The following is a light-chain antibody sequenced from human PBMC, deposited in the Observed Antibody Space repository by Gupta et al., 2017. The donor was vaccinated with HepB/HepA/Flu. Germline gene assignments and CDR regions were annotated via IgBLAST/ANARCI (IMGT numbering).Light chain of an antibody. J-gene: IGLJ3*02. Sequence: SVLTQPPSPSGTPGQRVTISCSGSSSNIGRNFVYWYQQLPGTAPKLLIYRNNQRPSGVPDRFSVSKSGTSASLAISGLRSEDEADYYCATWDDSLSGWVFGGGTKLTVL. CDR2: RNN. V-gene: IGLV1-47*01. CDR1: SSNIGRNF. CDR3: ATWDDSLSGWV.